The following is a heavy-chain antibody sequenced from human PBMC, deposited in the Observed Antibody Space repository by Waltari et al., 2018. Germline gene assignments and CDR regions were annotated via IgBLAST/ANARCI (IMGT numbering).Heavy chain of an antibody. J-gene: IGHJ4*02. Sequence: EVQLVQSGAEVKKPGESLKISCKGSGYSFTSYWIGWVRQMPGKGLEWMGIIYPGDSDTRYSPSFQGQVTISADKSISTAYLQWSSLKASDTAMYYCARHWSEGAGGDYDSLYFDYWGQGTLVTVSS. D-gene: IGHD4-17*01. CDR1: GYSFTSYW. CDR2: IYPGDSDT. V-gene: IGHV5-51*01. CDR3: ARHWSEGAGGDYDSLYFDY.